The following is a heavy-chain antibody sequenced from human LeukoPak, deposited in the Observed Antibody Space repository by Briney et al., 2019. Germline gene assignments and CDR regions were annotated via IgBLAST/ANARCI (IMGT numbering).Heavy chain of an antibody. CDR2: IKEDGSQK. CDR3: ARDPGGSYD. CDR1: GFTFSSYW. J-gene: IGHJ4*02. Sequence: GGSLRLSCAASGFTFSSYWMSWVRQAPGKGLEWVANIKEDGSQKNYVDSVKGRFTISRDNAKNSLYLQMNSLRAEDTGVYYCARDPGGSYDWGQGTLVTVSS. V-gene: IGHV3-7*01. D-gene: IGHD1-26*01.